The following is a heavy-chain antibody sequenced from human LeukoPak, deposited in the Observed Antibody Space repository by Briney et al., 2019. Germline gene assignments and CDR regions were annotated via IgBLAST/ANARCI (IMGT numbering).Heavy chain of an antibody. J-gene: IGHJ6*02. CDR2: MTPNSGNT. Sequence: APVKLSCKASGHTFASYDINWVPQATGHGLKCMRWMTPNSGNTGYAQKFQRRVTMTRSTTISTAYMELSSLSSEDTALYYCARGKRLRGYYYYGMDVWGQGTTVTVSS. CDR1: GHTFASYD. CDR3: ARGKRLRGYYYYGMDV. D-gene: IGHD6-25*01. V-gene: IGHV1-8*01.